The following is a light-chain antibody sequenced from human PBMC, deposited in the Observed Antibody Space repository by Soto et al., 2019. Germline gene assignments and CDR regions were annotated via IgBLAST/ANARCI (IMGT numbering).Light chain of an antibody. J-gene: IGKJ1*01. CDR1: QSVSSY. CDR3: QQRSNCPRT. Sequence: EIVLTQSPATLSLSPGERATLSCRASQSVSSYLAWYQQKPGQAPRLLIYDASNRATGIPARFSGSGSGTDFTLTISSLEPEDFAVYYCQQRSNCPRTSGQGTKVEIK. CDR2: DAS. V-gene: IGKV3-11*01.